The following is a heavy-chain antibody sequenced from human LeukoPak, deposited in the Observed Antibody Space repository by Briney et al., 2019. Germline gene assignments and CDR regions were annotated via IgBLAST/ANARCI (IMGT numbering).Heavy chain of an antibody. CDR3: ARVQSSRVLDP. V-gene: IGHV3-7*01. D-gene: IGHD2-2*01. J-gene: IGHJ5*02. CDR1: GFTFSSYW. CDR2: IKEDGSEK. Sequence: GGSLRLSCAASGFTFSSYWMNWVRQTPGKGLEWVATIKEDGSEKYYVDSVKGRFTISRDNAKNSLYLQMNSLTAEDTALYYCARVQSSRVLDPRGQGTLVTVSS.